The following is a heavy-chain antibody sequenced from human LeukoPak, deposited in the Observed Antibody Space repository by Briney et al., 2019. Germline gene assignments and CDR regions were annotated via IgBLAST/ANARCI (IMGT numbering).Heavy chain of an antibody. Sequence: QPGGSLRLSCAASGVTVSSNYMSWVRQAPGKGLERVSVIYSGGSTYYADSVKGRFTISRDNSKSTLYLQMNSLRAEDTAVYYCASYRYGSSFAFDIWGQGTMVTVSS. CDR3: ASYRYGSSFAFDI. CDR1: GVTVSSNY. CDR2: IYSGGST. V-gene: IGHV3-66*01. D-gene: IGHD6-6*01. J-gene: IGHJ3*02.